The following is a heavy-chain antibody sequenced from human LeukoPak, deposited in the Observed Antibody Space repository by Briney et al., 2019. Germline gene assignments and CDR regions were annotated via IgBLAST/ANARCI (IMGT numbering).Heavy chain of an antibody. CDR3: SRETENAFDI. V-gene: IGHV6-1*01. Sequence: SQTLSLTCAISADSVSSNSAAWNWIRQSPSRGLEWLGRTYYRSKWYIQYGASVKSRISIIPDTWKNQLSLQVNSVTPEDTAVYYCSRETENAFDIWGQGTMVTVSS. CDR1: ADSVSSNSAA. J-gene: IGHJ3*02. CDR2: TYYRSKWYI.